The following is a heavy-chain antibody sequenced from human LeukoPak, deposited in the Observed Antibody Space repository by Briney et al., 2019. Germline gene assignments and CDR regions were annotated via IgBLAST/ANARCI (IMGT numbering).Heavy chain of an antibody. J-gene: IGHJ4*02. CDR1: GGSISSGDYY. V-gene: IGHV4-30-4*01. CDR2: INHSGST. Sequence: PSQTLSLTCTVSGGSISSGDYYWSWIRQPPGKGLEWIGEINHSGSTNYNPSLKSRVTISVDTSKNQFSLKLSSVTAADTAVYYCARGLTGSRRYFDSWGQGTLVTVSS. CDR3: ARGLTGSRRYFDS. D-gene: IGHD3-10*01.